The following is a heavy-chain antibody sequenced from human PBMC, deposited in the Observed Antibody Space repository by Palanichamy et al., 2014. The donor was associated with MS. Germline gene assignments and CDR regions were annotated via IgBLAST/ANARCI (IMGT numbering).Heavy chain of an antibody. J-gene: IGHJ4*02. D-gene: IGHD6-19*01. Sequence: VQLQQWGGRTVEAFGDPVPHLRCLWWVRSVVTVGTWIRQPPRKGLEWIGEINHSGSTNYNPSLKSRVTISVDTSKNQFSLQVTSVTAADTAVYYCATIEVAGWVFYGNWGQGTLVTVSS. CDR1: WVRSVVTV. CDR3: ATIEVAGWVFYGN. V-gene: IGHV4-34*01. CDR2: INHSGST.